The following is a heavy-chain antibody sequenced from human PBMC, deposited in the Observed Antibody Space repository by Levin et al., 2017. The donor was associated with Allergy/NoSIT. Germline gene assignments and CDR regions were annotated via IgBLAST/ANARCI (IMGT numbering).Heavy chain of an antibody. D-gene: IGHD5-18*01. Sequence: GESLKISCAASGFTFSSYSMNWVRQAPGKGLEWVSYISSSSSTIYYADSVKGRFTISRDNAKNSLYLQMNSLRAEDTAVYYCARDVDTAMIGWGQGTLVTVSS. V-gene: IGHV3-48*01. J-gene: IGHJ4*02. CDR3: ARDVDTAMIG. CDR2: ISSSSSTI. CDR1: GFTFSSYS.